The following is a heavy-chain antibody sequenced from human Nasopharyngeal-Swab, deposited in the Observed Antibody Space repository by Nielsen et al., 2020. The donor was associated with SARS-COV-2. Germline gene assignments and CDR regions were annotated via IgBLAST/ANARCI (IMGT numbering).Heavy chain of an antibody. J-gene: IGHJ6*02. V-gene: IGHV4-34*01. D-gene: IGHD3-3*01. CDR3: ARGWYDFWSGYFSNGMDV. CDR2: INHSGST. Sequence: SETLSLTCAVYGGSFSGYYWSWIRQPPGKGLEWIGEINHSGSTTYNPSLKSRVTISVETSKNQFSLKLSSVTAADTAVYYCARGWYDFWSGYFSNGMDVWGQGTTVTVSS. CDR1: GGSFSGYY.